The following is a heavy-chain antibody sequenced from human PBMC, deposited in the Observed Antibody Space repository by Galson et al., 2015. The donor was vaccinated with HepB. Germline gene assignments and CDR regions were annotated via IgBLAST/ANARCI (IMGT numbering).Heavy chain of an antibody. D-gene: IGHD3-22*01. CDR2: IIPILGIA. V-gene: IGHV1-69*04. CDR3: ARDLSLHYYDSSGYYGEVDI. CDR1: GGTFSSYT. J-gene: IGHJ3*02. Sequence: SVKVSCKASGGTFSSYTISWVRQAPGQGLEWMGRIIPILGIANYAQKFQGRVTITADKSTSTAYMELSSLRSEDTAVYYCARDLSLHYYDSSGYYGEVDIWGQGTMVTVSS.